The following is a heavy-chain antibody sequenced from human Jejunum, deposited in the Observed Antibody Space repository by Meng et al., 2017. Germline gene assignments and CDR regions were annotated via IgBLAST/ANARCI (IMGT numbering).Heavy chain of an antibody. CDR1: GFIFSNYA. D-gene: IGHD1-1*01. CDR3: VNNDDRVASSWHYSEY. J-gene: IGHJ4*02. V-gene: IGHV3-23*01. Sequence: GESLKISCVASGFIFSNYAMTWVRQAPGKGLEWVSSLGGTAYYADSVKGRFTISRDNSKNTLYLHLDSLRVEDTAIYYFVNNDDRVASSWHYSEYWGRGTLVTVSS. CDR2: LGGTA.